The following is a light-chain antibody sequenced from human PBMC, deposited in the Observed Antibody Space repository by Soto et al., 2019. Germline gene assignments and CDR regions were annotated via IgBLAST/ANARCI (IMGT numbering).Light chain of an antibody. Sequence: QSVLTQPPSASGTPGQKVTISCSGISSNIGPNAVNWYQQLPGTAPKLLLYNNNQQPSGVSDRFSGSKSGTSASLAISGLQSDDEADYHCAAWDDSLNGLVFGTGTKLTVL. CDR1: SSNIGPNA. V-gene: IGLV1-44*01. J-gene: IGLJ1*01. CDR2: NNN. CDR3: AAWDDSLNGLV.